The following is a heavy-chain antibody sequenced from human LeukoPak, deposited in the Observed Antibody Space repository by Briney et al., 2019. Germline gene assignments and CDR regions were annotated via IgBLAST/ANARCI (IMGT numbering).Heavy chain of an antibody. V-gene: IGHV3-23*01. CDR1: GFTFSSYA. J-gene: IGHJ4*02. CDR3: AKVLLWFGEIDY. D-gene: IGHD3-10*01. CDR2: ISGSGGST. Sequence: PGGSLRLSCAASGFTFSSYAMSWVRQAPGKGLEWVSGISGSGGSTYYADSVKGRFAISRDNSKNTLYLQMNSLRAEDTAVYYCAKVLLWFGEIDYWGQGTLVTVSS.